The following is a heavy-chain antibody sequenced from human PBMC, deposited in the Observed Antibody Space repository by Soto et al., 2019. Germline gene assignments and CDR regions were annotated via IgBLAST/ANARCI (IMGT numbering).Heavy chain of an antibody. D-gene: IGHD3-10*01. CDR3: ASFRFADSPRVY. Sequence: QVQLVQSGAEVKKPGSSVKVSCKASGGTFSSYTISWVRQAPGQGIEWMGRIIPILGIANYAQKFQGRVTITADKSTSTAYMELSSLRSEDTAVYYCASFRFADSPRVYWGQGTLVTVSS. CDR1: GGTFSSYT. J-gene: IGHJ4*02. V-gene: IGHV1-69*02. CDR2: IIPILGIA.